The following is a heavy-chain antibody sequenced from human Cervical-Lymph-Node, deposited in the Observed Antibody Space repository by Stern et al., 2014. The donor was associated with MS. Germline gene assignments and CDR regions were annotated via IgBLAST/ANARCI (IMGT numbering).Heavy chain of an antibody. V-gene: IGHV1-2*06. CDR3: ARDESTVSVWGSYRYNWFDP. D-gene: IGHD3-16*02. Sequence: MQLVESGAEVKKPGASVKVSCKASGYTFTGYYMHWVRQAPGQGLEWMGRINPNSGGTNYAQKFQGRVTMTRDTSISTAYMELSRLRSDDTAVYYCARDESTVSVWGSYRYNWFDPWGQGTLVTVSS. CDR1: GYTFTGYY. J-gene: IGHJ5*02. CDR2: INPNSGGT.